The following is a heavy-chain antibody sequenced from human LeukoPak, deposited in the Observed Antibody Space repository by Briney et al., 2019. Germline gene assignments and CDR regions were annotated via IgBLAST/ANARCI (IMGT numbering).Heavy chain of an antibody. Sequence: ASVKVSCKASGYTFTSYGISWVRQAPGQGLKWMGWISAYNGNTNYAQKLQGRVTMTTDTSTSTAYMELRSLRSDDTAVYYCARVTPAVAGRGGFDPWGQGTLVTVSS. CDR2: ISAYNGNT. CDR1: GYTFTSYG. V-gene: IGHV1-18*01. D-gene: IGHD6-19*01. J-gene: IGHJ5*02. CDR3: ARVTPAVAGRGGFDP.